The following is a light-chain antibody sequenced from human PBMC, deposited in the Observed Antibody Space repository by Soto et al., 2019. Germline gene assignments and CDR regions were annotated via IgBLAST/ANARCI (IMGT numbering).Light chain of an antibody. J-gene: IGKJ1*01. CDR2: GSS. V-gene: IGKV1-12*01. CDR1: QGVSDW. CDR3: QHANSYPWT. Sequence: DIQMTQSPSSVSASVGDSVTITCRASQGVSDWVAWYQQKPGEAPKLLIYGSSSLLSGVPSRFSGTRSGTDVTLTISSLQPEDLATYYCQHANSYPWTFGQGTKVEIE.